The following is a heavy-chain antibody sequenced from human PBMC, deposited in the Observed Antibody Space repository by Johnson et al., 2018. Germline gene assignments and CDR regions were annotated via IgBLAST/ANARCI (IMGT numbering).Heavy chain of an antibody. V-gene: IGHV3-33*01. Sequence: QVQLVETGGGVVQPGRSLRLSCAASGFTFSSHGMHWVRQAPGKGLEWAAVIWYDGSIKFYADSVKGRFPISRDNSKNTLYLQMISRRAEDTAVYYCGRGSGSNYGLFDYWGQGTLVTVSS. CDR2: IWYDGSIK. J-gene: IGHJ4*02. CDR1: GFTFSSHG. CDR3: GRGSGSNYGLFDY. D-gene: IGHD5-18*01.